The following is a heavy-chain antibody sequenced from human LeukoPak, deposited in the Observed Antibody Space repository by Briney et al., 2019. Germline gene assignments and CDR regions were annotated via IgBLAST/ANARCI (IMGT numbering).Heavy chain of an antibody. V-gene: IGHV4-38-2*02. CDR1: GFSITTGYY. Sequence: PSETLSLTCSVSGFSITTGYYWAWIWQPPGKGLEWIGTIFRIGSSYFNPSLKSRVTISVDTSKNQFSLKLSSVTAADTALYYCARVIDVAAAGYFDSWGQGTQVTVSS. CDR3: ARVIDVAAAGYFDS. CDR2: IFRIGSS. D-gene: IGHD6-13*01. J-gene: IGHJ4*02.